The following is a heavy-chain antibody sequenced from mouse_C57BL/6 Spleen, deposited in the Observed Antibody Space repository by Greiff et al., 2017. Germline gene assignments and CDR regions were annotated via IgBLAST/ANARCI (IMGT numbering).Heavy chain of an antibody. CDR2: IDPSDSET. V-gene: IGHV1-52*01. J-gene: IGHJ4*01. CDR1: GYTFTSYW. CDR3: ARSEASFYAMDY. D-gene: IGHD6-1*01. Sequence: VQLQQPGAELVRPGSSVKLSCKASGYTFTSYWLHWVKQRPIQGLEWIGNIDPSDSETHYNQKFKDKATLTVDKSSSTAYMQLSSRTSEDSAVYYCARSEASFYAMDYWGQGTSVTVSS.